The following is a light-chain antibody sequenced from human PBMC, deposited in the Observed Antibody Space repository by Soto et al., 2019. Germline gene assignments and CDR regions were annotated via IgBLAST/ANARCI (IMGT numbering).Light chain of an antibody. V-gene: IGKV3-15*01. Sequence: EIVMTQSPATLSVSPGERATLSCRASQSVSSNLAWYQQKPGQAPRLLIYAASSRATGIPARFSGSGSGTEFSLTINSLQSEDFAVYYCQQRSGWPRTFGQGTKVDIK. CDR2: AAS. J-gene: IGKJ1*01. CDR3: QQRSGWPRT. CDR1: QSVSSN.